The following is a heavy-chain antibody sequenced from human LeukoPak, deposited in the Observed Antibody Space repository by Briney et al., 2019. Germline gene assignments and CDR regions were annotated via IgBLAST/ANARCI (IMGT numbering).Heavy chain of an antibody. Sequence: GGSLRLSCAASGFTFSSYIMNWGRQAPGKGLEGGSSISSSSSYIYYADSVKGRFTISRDNAKNSLYLQMNSLRAEDTAVYYCARDTPYFRAFDIWGQGTMVTVSS. CDR1: GFTFSSYI. CDR2: ISSSSSYI. CDR3: ARDTPYFRAFDI. D-gene: IGHD3-10*01. J-gene: IGHJ3*02. V-gene: IGHV3-21*01.